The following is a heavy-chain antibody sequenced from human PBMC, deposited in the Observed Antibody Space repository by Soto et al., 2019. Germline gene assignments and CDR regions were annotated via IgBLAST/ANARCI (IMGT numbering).Heavy chain of an antibody. CDR3: AKGLPGGLNSGMDV. V-gene: IGHV3-9*01. CDR2: ISWNTGSI. J-gene: IGHJ6*02. Sequence: PGGSLRLSCAASGFTFDDYAMHWVRQAPGKGLEWVSGISWNTGSIGYGDSVKGRFTISRDNIKNSLYLEMNSLRAEDTAFYYCAKGLPGGLNSGMDVWGQGTTVTVSS. CDR1: GFTFDDYA. D-gene: IGHD3-16*01.